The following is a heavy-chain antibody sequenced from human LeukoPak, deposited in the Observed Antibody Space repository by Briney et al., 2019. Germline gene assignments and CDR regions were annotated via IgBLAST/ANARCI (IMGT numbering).Heavy chain of an antibody. CDR2: INPNSGGT. V-gene: IGHV1-2*02. D-gene: IGHD1-26*01. CDR3: ARAMSPIVGAMDFDY. CDR1: GYTFTGYY. Sequence: GASVKVSCKASGYTFTGYYMHWVRQAPGQGLEWMGWINPNSGGTNYAQKFQGRVTMTRDTSISTAYMELGRLRSDDTAVYYCARAMSPIVGAMDFDYWGQGTLVTVSS. J-gene: IGHJ4*02.